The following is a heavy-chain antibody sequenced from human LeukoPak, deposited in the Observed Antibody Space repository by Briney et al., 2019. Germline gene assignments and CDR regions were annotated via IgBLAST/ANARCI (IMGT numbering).Heavy chain of an antibody. CDR3: ARDHLKDRILWFGELSYFDY. CDR1: GYTFTSYY. CDR2: INPSGGST. D-gene: IGHD3-10*01. J-gene: IGHJ4*02. V-gene: IGHV1-46*01. Sequence: ASVKVSCKASGYTFTSYYMHWVRQAPGQGLEWMGIINPSGGSTSYAQKFQGRVTMTRDTSTSTVYMELSSLRSEDTAVYYCARDHLKDRILWFGELSYFDYWGQGTLVTVSS.